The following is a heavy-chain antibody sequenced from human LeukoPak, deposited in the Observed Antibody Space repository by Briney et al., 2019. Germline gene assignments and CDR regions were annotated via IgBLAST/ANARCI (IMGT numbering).Heavy chain of an antibody. Sequence: GGSLRLSCAASGFTFSSYAMSWVRQAPGKGLEWVSAISGSDGSTYYADSVKGRFTISRGNSKNTLYLQTNSLRAEDTAVYYCAKSLLTMVRGTRVLDYWGQGTLVTVSS. CDR3: AKSLLTMVRGTRVLDY. CDR1: GFTFSSYA. J-gene: IGHJ4*02. V-gene: IGHV3-23*01. D-gene: IGHD3-10*01. CDR2: ISGSDGST.